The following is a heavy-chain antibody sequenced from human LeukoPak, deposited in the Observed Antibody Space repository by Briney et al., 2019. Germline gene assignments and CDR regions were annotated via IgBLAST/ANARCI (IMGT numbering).Heavy chain of an antibody. Sequence: ASVKVSWKAAGYTFPSCFMHWVRRAGCQGLEWMGIINPTGGSTTYAQKFQGRVTMTRDTSTSTVYMELSSLRSDDTAVYYCARTAARRFDYWGQGTLVTVSS. J-gene: IGHJ4*02. CDR3: ARTAARRFDY. D-gene: IGHD6-6*01. CDR2: INPTGGST. CDR1: GYTFPSCF. V-gene: IGHV1-46*01.